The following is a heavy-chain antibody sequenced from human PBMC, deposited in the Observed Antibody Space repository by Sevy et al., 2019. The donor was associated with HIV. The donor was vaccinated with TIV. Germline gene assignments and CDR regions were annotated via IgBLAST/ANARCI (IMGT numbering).Heavy chain of an antibody. Sequence: ASVKVSCKASGYTFTKYGMNWVRQAPGQGPEWMGWINTNTGNPTYDQGFTGRFVFSLDTSVSTAHLLISSLKTDDTAVYYCARGIGQQLTVIFDYWGQETPVTVSS. CDR1: GYTFTKYG. CDR3: ARGIGQQLTVIFDY. J-gene: IGHJ4*02. D-gene: IGHD6-13*01. CDR2: INTNTGNP. V-gene: IGHV7-4-1*02.